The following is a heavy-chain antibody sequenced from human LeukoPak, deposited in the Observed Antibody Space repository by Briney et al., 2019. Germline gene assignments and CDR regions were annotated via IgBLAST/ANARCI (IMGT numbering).Heavy chain of an antibody. Sequence: ASVKVSCKASGYTFTGYYMHWVRQAPGQGLEWMGWINPNSGGTNYAQKFQGRVTMTRDTSISTAYMELSRLRSDDTAVYYCASTYSGSYSDDYYMDVWGKGTTVTISS. CDR2: INPNSGGT. J-gene: IGHJ6*03. V-gene: IGHV1-2*02. CDR3: ASTYSGSYSDDYYMDV. D-gene: IGHD1-26*01. CDR1: GYTFTGYY.